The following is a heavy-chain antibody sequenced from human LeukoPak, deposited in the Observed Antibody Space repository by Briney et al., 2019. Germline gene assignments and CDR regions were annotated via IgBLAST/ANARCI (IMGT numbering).Heavy chain of an antibody. D-gene: IGHD3-3*01. CDR2: FDPEDGET. CDR1: GYTLTELS. Sequence: ASVKVSCKVSGYTLTELSMHWVRQAPGKGLEWMGGFDPEDGETIYAQKFQGRVTMTEDTSTDTAYMELSSLRSGDTAVYYCATGPNYDFWSGYYPLDYWGQGTLVTVSS. V-gene: IGHV1-24*01. J-gene: IGHJ4*02. CDR3: ATGPNYDFWSGYYPLDY.